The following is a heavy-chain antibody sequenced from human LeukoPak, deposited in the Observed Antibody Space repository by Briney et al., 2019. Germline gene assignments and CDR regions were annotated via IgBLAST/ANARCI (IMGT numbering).Heavy chain of an antibody. CDR3: ARSLSDFWSGYYPPIPYYYCYYYMDV. D-gene: IGHD3-3*01. Sequence: PSETLSLTCIVSGGSISGYYWSWIRRPAGKGLEWIGRIYTSVSTNYNPSLKSRVTMSVDTSKNQFSLKLSSVTAADMAVYYCARSLSDFWSGYYPPIPYYYCYYYMDVWGKGTTVTVSS. CDR1: GGSISGYY. V-gene: IGHV4-4*07. J-gene: IGHJ6*03. CDR2: IYTSVST.